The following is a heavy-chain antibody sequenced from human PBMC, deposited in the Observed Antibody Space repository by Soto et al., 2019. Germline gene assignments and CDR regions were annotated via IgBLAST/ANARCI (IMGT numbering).Heavy chain of an antibody. CDR2: IIPIFGTA. Sequence: QVQLVQSGAEVKKPGSSVKVSCKASGGTFSSYAISWVRQAPGQGLEWMGGIIPIFGTANYAQKFQGRVTITANESTSTAHMELSSLRSEDTAVYYCVSKRVTGDGEVGRWYFDLWGRGTLVTVSS. CDR1: GGTFSSYA. CDR3: VSKRVTGDGEVGRWYFDL. V-gene: IGHV1-69*12. D-gene: IGHD2-21*02. J-gene: IGHJ2*01.